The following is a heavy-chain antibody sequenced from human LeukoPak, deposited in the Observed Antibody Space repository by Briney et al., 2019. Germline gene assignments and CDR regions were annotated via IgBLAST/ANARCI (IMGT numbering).Heavy chain of an antibody. D-gene: IGHD2-2*01. V-gene: IGHV4-34*01. J-gene: IGHJ5*02. Sequence: SETLSLTCAVYGGSFSGYYWSWIRQPPGKGLEWIGEINHSGSTNYNPSLKSRVTISVDTSKNQFSLKLSSVTAADTAVYYCARGGARVYCSSTSCGRYNWFDPWGQGTLVTVSS. CDR3: ARGGARVYCSSTSCGRYNWFDP. CDR1: GGSFSGYY. CDR2: INHSGST.